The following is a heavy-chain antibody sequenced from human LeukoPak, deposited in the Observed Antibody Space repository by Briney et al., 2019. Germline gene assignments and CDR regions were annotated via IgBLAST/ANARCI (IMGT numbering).Heavy chain of an antibody. CDR1: GFTFSSYW. J-gene: IGHJ4*02. CDR2: IKQDGSEK. Sequence: GGSLRLSCAASGFTFSSYWMSWVRQAPGKGLEWVANIKQDGSEKYYVDSVKGRFTISRDNAKNSLYLQMNSLRAEDTAVYYCARVPTYSSGWYHNTQYYFDYWGQGTLVTVSS. D-gene: IGHD6-19*01. V-gene: IGHV3-7*01. CDR3: ARVPTYSSGWYHNTQYYFDY.